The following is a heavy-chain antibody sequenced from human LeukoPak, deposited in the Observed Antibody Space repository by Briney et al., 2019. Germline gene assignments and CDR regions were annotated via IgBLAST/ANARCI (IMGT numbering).Heavy chain of an antibody. CDR3: ARLFGRGYHSSGPQSY. Sequence: SETLSLTCTVSGGSISSYYWSWIRQPPGKGLEWIGYIYYSGSTNYNPSLKSRLTISVDPSNNQFSLKLNSVTAADTAIYYCARLFGRGYHSSGPQSYWSQGTLVTVSS. CDR2: IYYSGST. CDR1: GGSISSYY. J-gene: IGHJ4*02. V-gene: IGHV4-59*08. D-gene: IGHD3-22*01.